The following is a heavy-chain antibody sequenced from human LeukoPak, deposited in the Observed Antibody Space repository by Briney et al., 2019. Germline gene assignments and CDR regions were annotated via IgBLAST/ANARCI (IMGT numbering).Heavy chain of an antibody. J-gene: IGHJ4*02. D-gene: IGHD3-3*02. Sequence: GGSLRLSCAASGFTFSSYWMSWVRQAPGKGLEWVANIKQDGSEKYYVDSVKGRFTISRDNAKNSLYLQMNSLRAEDTAVYYCASEGALAPDRLDYWGQGTLVTVSS. CDR3: ASEGALAPDRLDY. CDR1: GFTFSSYW. V-gene: IGHV3-7*01. CDR2: IKQDGSEK.